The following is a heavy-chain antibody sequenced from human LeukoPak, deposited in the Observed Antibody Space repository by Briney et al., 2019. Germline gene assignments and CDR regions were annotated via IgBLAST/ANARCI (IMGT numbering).Heavy chain of an antibody. Sequence: GESLRISCKGSGYSFTSYWIGWVRQMPGKGLKWMGIIYPGDSDTRYSPSFQGQVTISADKSISTAYLQWSSLKASDTAMYYCARHAIQLWTTHFDYWGQGTLVTVSS. CDR3: ARHAIQLWTTHFDY. D-gene: IGHD5-18*01. CDR1: GYSFTSYW. V-gene: IGHV5-51*01. J-gene: IGHJ4*02. CDR2: IYPGDSDT.